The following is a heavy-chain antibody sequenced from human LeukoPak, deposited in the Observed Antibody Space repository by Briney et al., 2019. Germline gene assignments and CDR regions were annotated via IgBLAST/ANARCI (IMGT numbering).Heavy chain of an antibody. J-gene: IGHJ6*03. V-gene: IGHV3-20*04. CDR2: TNWDGAST. CDR3: GRVYCSTTSCYDYYDYYMDV. D-gene: IGHD2-2*01. Sequence: PGGSLRLSCAASGFRFDDYGMSSVRHVPGKGLEWVSGTNWDGASTGYADSVKGRFTISRDNVKNSLYLQMNSLRVEDTALYFCGRVYCSTTSCYDYYDYYMDVWGKGTTVTVSS. CDR1: GFRFDDYG.